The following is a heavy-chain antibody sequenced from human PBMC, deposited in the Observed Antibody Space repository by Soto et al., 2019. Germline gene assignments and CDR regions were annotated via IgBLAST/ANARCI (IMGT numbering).Heavy chain of an antibody. V-gene: IGHV3-7*03. CDR1: GFTFSSYW. Sequence: GGSLRLSCAASGFTFSSYWMSWVRQAPGKGLEWVANIKQDGSEKYYVDSVKGRFTISRDNAKNPLYLQMNSLRAEDTAVYYCARVKKMYYDSSGPDAFDIWGQGTMVTVSS. J-gene: IGHJ3*02. CDR2: IKQDGSEK. D-gene: IGHD3-22*01. CDR3: ARVKKMYYDSSGPDAFDI.